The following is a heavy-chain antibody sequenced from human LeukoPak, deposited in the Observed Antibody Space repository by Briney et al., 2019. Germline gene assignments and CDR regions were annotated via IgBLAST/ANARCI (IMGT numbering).Heavy chain of an antibody. CDR3: AKSPQDGSYGYGYYYYYGMDV. Sequence: PGGSLRLSCAASGFTFSSYSMNWVRQAPGKGLEWVSYISSSSSTIYYADSVKGRFTISRDNSKNTLYLQMNSLRAEDTAVYYCAKSPQDGSYGYGYYYYYGMDVWGQGTTVTVSS. CDR1: GFTFSSYS. CDR2: ISSSSSTI. J-gene: IGHJ6*02. V-gene: IGHV3-48*01. D-gene: IGHD5-18*01.